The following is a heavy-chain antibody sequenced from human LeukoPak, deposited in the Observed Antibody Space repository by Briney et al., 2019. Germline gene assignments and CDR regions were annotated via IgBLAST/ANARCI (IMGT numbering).Heavy chain of an antibody. CDR1: GFTFSSYA. J-gene: IGHJ3*02. V-gene: IGHV3-23*01. CDR2: ISGSGGST. CDR3: AKDHCADPHPDDAFDI. D-gene: IGHD2-21*02. Sequence: GGSLRLSCAASGFTFSSYAMSWVRQAPGKGLEWVSAISGSGGSTYYADSVKGRFTISRDNSKNKLYLQMNSLRAEDQAVYYGAKDHCADPHPDDAFDIWGQGTMVTVSS.